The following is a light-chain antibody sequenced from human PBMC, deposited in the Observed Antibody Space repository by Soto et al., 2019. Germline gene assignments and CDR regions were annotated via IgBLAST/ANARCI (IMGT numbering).Light chain of an antibody. CDR3: QQYNNWPPPYT. Sequence: EIVVTHYAATLSVGRGARGALFWRAGQSVSSNLAWYQQKPGQAPRLLIYGASARATGIPARFSGSGSGTEFTLTISRLQSEDFVVYFCQQYNNWPPPYTFGQGTKVDIK. J-gene: IGKJ2*01. V-gene: IGKV3-15*01. CDR1: QSVSSN. CDR2: GAS.